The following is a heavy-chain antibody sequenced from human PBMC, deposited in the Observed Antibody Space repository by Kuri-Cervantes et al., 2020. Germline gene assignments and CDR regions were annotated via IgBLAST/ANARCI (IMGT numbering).Heavy chain of an antibody. CDR3: GKDANPDYYVSSAYVDF. J-gene: IGHJ4*02. CDR1: GFTFNIYA. V-gene: IGHV3-30-3*02. D-gene: IGHD3-22*01. Sequence: GGSLRLSCAASGFTFNIYAMHWVRQAPGKGLEWVALISYDGSNKYYADSVKGRFTISRDNSKNTLFLQMNSLRPEDTAVYYCGKDANPDYYVSSAYVDFWGQGVLVTVSS. CDR2: ISYDGSNK.